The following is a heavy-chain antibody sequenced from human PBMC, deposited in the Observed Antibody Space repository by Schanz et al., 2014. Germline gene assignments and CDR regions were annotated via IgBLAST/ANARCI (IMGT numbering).Heavy chain of an antibody. CDR1: GYTFVSYS. V-gene: IGHV1-46*01. J-gene: IGHJ4*02. Sequence: QVQLVQSGAEVKKPGSSVKVSCKASGYTFVSYSMHWVRQAPGQGLEWMGIINPSGGGTSYALRFQDRVTVTRDTSRSTAYMELSSLRSDDTAVYYCARDQSPYTNSSDVRYFDYGGQGSLVTVSS. D-gene: IGHD6-6*01. CDR2: INPSGGGT. CDR3: ARDQSPYTNSSDVRYFDY.